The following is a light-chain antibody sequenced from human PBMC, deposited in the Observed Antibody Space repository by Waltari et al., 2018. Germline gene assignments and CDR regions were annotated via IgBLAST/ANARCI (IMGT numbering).Light chain of an antibody. CDR1: QGVRGS. CDR3: QHYVRLPAT. J-gene: IGKJ1*01. Sequence: EIVLTQSPGTLSLSPGERATLSCRAIQGVRGSLPWYQRKGGQAPRLLIYGVASRATGIPDRFSGSGSGTDFSLTISSLEPEDFAVYYCQHYVRLPATFGQGTKVEIK. CDR2: GVA. V-gene: IGKV3-20*01.